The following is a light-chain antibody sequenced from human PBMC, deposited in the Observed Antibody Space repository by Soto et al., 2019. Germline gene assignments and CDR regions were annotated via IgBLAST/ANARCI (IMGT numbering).Light chain of an antibody. CDR2: QVT. V-gene: IGLV2-14*01. Sequence: QSALTQPASVSRSPGQSITISCTGTSSDVGNYNYVSWYQETPGKAPRLIIYQVTNRPSGVSNRFSGSKSGNTASLTISGLQADDEADYYCTSFSTGSSYVIFGGGTKVTVL. CDR3: TSFSTGSSYVI. J-gene: IGLJ2*01. CDR1: SSDVGNYNY.